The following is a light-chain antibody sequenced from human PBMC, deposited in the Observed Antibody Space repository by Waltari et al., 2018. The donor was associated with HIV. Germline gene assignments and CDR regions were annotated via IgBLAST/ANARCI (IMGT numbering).Light chain of an antibody. CDR3: QVWESRIEHMV. CDR1: HLGSKG. J-gene: IGLJ2*01. V-gene: IGLV3-21*02. CDR2: DDS. Sequence: SYVLTQPPSVSVAPGQSATLNCSGNHLGSKGVHWYQHKPGQAPVLVVHDDSDRPSGIPDQFSGSKSGSTATLSISGAEVGDEADYYCQVWESRIEHMVFGGGTKLTVL.